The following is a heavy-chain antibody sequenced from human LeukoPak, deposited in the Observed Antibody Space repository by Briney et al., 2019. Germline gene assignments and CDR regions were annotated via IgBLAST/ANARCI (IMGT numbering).Heavy chain of an antibody. J-gene: IGHJ6*03. CDR3: ARGRVSTYYMDV. CDR2: IYYSGST. V-gene: IGHV4-39*01. Sequence: SETLSLTCTVSGGSISSSSYYWGWTRQPPGKGLEWIGSIYYSGSTYYNPSLKSRVTISVDTSKNQFSLKLSSVTAADTAVYYCARGRVSTYYMDVWGKGTTVTISS. CDR1: GGSISSSSYY. D-gene: IGHD3-10*01.